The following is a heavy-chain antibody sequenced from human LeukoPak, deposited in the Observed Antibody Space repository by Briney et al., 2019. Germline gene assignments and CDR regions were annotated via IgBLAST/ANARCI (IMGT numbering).Heavy chain of an antibody. Sequence: SVKVSCKASGGTFSSYAISWVRQAPGQGLEWMGGIIPIFGTANYAQKFQGRVTITADESTSTAYMELSSLRSEDTAVYYCARFPVLEEYNWFDPWGQGTLVTVSS. CDR1: GGTFSSYA. J-gene: IGHJ5*02. CDR3: ARFPVLEEYNWFDP. V-gene: IGHV1-69*13. CDR2: IIPIFGTA.